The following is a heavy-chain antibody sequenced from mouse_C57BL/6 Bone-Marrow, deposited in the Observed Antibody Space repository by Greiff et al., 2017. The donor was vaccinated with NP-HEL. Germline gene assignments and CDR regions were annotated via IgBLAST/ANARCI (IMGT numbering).Heavy chain of an antibody. CDR3: ARRRDFITTVVPWYFDV. CDR1: GYTFTDYY. Sequence: VQRVESGPELVKPGASVKISCKASGYTFTDYYINWVKQKPGQGLEWIGWIFPGSGSTYYNEKFKGKATLTVDKSSSTAYMLLSSLTSEDSAVYFCARRRDFITTVVPWYFDVWGTGTTVTVSS. CDR2: IFPGSGST. D-gene: IGHD1-1*01. V-gene: IGHV1-75*01. J-gene: IGHJ1*03.